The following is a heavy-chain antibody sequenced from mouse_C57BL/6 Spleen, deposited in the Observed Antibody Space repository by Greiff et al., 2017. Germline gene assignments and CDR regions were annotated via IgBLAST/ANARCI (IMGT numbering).Heavy chain of an antibody. V-gene: IGHV3-6*01. J-gene: IGHJ3*01. D-gene: IGHD1-1*02. Sequence: VQLKESGPGLVKPSQSLSLTCSVTGYSITSGYYWNWIRQFPGNKLEWMGYISYDGSNNYNPSLKNRISITRDPSKNQFFLKLNSVTTAETATYSRARGGGLWTLFAYWGQGTLVTVSA. CDR1: GYSITSGYY. CDR3: ARGGGLWTLFAY. CDR2: ISYDGSN.